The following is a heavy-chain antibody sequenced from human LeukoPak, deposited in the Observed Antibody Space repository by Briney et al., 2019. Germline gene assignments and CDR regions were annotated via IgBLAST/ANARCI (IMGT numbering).Heavy chain of an antibody. J-gene: IGHJ5*02. CDR2: IYYSGST. D-gene: IGHD3-10*01. Sequence: SETLSLTCTVSGGSISSNSYYWGWIRQPPGKGLEWIGSIYYSGSTYCNPSLKSRVSVSIDTSKNQFSLKLSSVTAADTAVYYCARAGGFTMVRGAVNNWFDPWGQGTLVTVSS. CDR1: GGSISSNSYY. V-gene: IGHV4-39*07. CDR3: ARAGGFTMVRGAVNNWFDP.